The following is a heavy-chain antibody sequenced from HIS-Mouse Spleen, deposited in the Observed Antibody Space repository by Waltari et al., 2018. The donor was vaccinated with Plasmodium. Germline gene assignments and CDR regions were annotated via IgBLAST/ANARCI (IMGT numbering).Heavy chain of an antibody. J-gene: IGHJ4*02. V-gene: IGHV4-34*01. CDR3: ARAYYDFWSGYRFDY. CDR2: INHSGST. D-gene: IGHD3-3*01. CDR1: GGSFSCAY. Sequence: QVQLQQWGAGLLKPSETLSLTCAVYGGSFSCAYWSWIRQPPGKGLEWIGEINHSGSTNYNPSLKSRVTISVDTSKNQFSLKLSSVTAADTAVYYCARAYYDFWSGYRFDYWGQGTLVTVSS.